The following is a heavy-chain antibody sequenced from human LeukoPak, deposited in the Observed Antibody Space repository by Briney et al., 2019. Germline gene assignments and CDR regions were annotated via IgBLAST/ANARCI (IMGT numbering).Heavy chain of an antibody. V-gene: IGHV3-30-3*01. D-gene: IGHD3-10*01. Sequence: GGSLRLSCAASGLTFSSYAMHWVRQAPGKGLEWVAVISYDGSNKYYADSVKGRFTISRDNSKNTLYLQMNSLRAEDTAVYYCARANTYYYGPTYYYYGMDVWGQGTTVTVSS. CDR2: ISYDGSNK. J-gene: IGHJ6*02. CDR3: ARANTYYYGPTYYYYGMDV. CDR1: GLTFSSYA.